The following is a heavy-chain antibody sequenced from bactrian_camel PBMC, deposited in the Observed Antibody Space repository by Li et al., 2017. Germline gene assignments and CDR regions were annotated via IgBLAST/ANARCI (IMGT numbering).Heavy chain of an antibody. CDR2: IHTGRGTP. CDR1: YTYTTGC. CDR3: AADQRGGNCPPPYVLYEYDT. Sequence: VQLVESGGGSVQAGGSLRLSCAYTYTTGCMGWFRQASGKGREGVAWIHTGRGTPAYSDSVKGRFIISQDSAKNMVYLQMNSLMPEDTAMYVCAADQRGGNCPPPYVLYEYDTSGLGTQVTVS. V-gene: IGHV3S31*01. J-gene: IGHJ4*01. D-gene: IGHD2*01.